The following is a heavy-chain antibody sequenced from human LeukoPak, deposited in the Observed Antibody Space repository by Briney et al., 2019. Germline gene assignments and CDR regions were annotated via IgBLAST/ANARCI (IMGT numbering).Heavy chain of an antibody. V-gene: IGHV4-59*01. Sequence: SETLSLTCTVSGGSISSYYWSWIRQPPGKGLEWIGYIYYSGSTNYNPSLKSRVTISVDTSKNQFSLKLSSVTAADTAVYYCARSGSYYPHFDYWGQGTLVTVSS. D-gene: IGHD1-26*01. CDR3: ARSGSYYPHFDY. CDR2: IYYSGST. J-gene: IGHJ4*02. CDR1: GGSISSYY.